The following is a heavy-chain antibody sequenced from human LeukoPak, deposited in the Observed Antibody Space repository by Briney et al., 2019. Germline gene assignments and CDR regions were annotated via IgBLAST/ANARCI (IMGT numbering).Heavy chain of an antibody. CDR2: TIPIFGTA. J-gene: IGHJ4*02. CDR1: GGTFSSYA. Sequence: SVKVSCKASGGTFSSYAISWVRQAPGQGLEWMGGTIPIFGTANYAQKFQGRVTITADESTSTAYMELSSLRSEDTAVYYCASGIAARFFDYWGQGTLVTVSS. CDR3: ASGIAARFFDY. D-gene: IGHD6-6*01. V-gene: IGHV1-69*01.